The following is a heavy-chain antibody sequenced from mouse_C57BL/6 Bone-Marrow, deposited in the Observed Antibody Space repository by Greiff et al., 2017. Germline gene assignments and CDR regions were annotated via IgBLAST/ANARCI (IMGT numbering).Heavy chain of an antibody. V-gene: IGHV1-72*01. CDR3: ASSRRRYYFDY. Sequence: QVKLQQPGAELVKPGASVKLSCKASGYTFTSYWMHWVKQRPGRGLEWIGRIDPNSGGTTYKEQFQSKATLTVDKPSSTAYMQLSSLTSEDSAVYYCASSRRRYYFDYWGQGTTLTVSS. CDR2: IDPNSGGT. J-gene: IGHJ2*01. CDR1: GYTFTSYW. D-gene: IGHD1-2*01.